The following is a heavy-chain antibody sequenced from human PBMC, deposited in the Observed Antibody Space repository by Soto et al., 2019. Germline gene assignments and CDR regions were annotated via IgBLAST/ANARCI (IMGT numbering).Heavy chain of an antibody. D-gene: IGHD2-2*01. V-gene: IGHV4-59*01. CDR3: ARDQVPAALLGRFDP. J-gene: IGHJ5*02. CDR1: GGAISSYY. Sequence: PSETLSLTFTVYGGAISSYYWSWIRQPPGKGLEWIGYIYYSGSTNYNPSLKSRVTISVDTSKNQFSLKLSSVTAADTAVYYCARDQVPAALLGRFDPWGQGTLVTVSS. CDR2: IYYSGST.